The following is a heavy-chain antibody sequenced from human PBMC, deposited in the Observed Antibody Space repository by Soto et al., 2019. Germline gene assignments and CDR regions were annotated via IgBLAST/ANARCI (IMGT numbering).Heavy chain of an antibody. V-gene: IGHV4-4*02. CDR3: ARMWCSRAYYDFWSGIPYYFDY. D-gene: IGHD3-3*01. J-gene: IGHJ4*02. CDR1: GGSISSSNW. CDR2: IYHSGST. Sequence: SETLSLTCAVSGGSISSSNWWSWVRQPPGKGLEWIGEIYHSGSTNYNPSLKSRVTISVDKSKNQFSLKLSSVTAADTAVYYCARMWCSRAYYDFWSGIPYYFDYWGQGTLVTVSS.